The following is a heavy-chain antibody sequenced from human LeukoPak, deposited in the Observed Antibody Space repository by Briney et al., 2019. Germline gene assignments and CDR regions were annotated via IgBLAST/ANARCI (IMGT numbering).Heavy chain of an antibody. CDR2: IDPSDSYT. Sequence: GESLKISCKGSGYSFASYWIAWVRQMPGRGLEWMGTIDPSDSYTKYSPSFQGHVTISADKSISTAYLQWSSLKASDTAMYYCARPLSSGYYGGGFDIWGQGTMVTVSS. CDR1: GYSFASYW. V-gene: IGHV5-10-1*01. CDR3: ARPLSSGYYGGGFDI. J-gene: IGHJ3*02. D-gene: IGHD3-22*01.